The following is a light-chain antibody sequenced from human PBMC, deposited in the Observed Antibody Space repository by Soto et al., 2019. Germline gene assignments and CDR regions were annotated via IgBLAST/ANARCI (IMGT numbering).Light chain of an antibody. V-gene: IGKV4-1*01. J-gene: IGKJ3*01. CDR1: QSVLDISNNKEC. CDR2: WAS. CDR3: EQFHSNMFT. Sequence: DIVLTQSPDSLAVSLGERATINCKSSQSVLDISNNKECLAWFQQKPGQPPKLLIYWASTRESGVPDRFTGSGYGTDFTLTISSLQAEDVAIYYCEQFHSNMFTFGPGTKVDIK.